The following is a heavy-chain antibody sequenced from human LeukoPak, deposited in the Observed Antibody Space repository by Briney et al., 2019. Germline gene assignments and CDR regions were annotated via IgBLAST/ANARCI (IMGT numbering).Heavy chain of an antibody. CDR1: GGSISTYY. V-gene: IGHV4-59*01. CDR3: ARSGGYASPIGY. Sequence: NPSGTLSLTCTLSGGSISTYYWSWIRQPPGKGLEWIGYIYHSGSTNYNPSLKSRVTISVDTSKNQFSLKLSSVTAADTAVYYCARSGGYASPIGYWGQGALVTVSS. D-gene: IGHD5-12*01. CDR2: IYHSGST. J-gene: IGHJ4*02.